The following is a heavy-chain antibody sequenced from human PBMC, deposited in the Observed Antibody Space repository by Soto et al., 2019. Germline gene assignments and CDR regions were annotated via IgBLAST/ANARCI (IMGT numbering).Heavy chain of an antibody. D-gene: IGHD1-1*01. Sequence: QVQLAQSGAEVKKPGASVTVSCKASGYTFSSYGISWVRHAPGQGLEGVGWISVHNGYTKYATELQGRVTMTTDTSTSTAYMELRSLRSDDPAVYFCARLENNFGPHDYWGQGTLVTVTS. CDR2: ISVHNGYT. J-gene: IGHJ4*02. CDR1: GYTFSSYG. V-gene: IGHV1-18*01. CDR3: ARLENNFGPHDY.